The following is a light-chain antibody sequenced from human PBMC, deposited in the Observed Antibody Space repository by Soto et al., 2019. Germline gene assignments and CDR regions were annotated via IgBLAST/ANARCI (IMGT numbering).Light chain of an antibody. CDR3: AAWDDSLRGVV. J-gene: IGLJ2*01. V-gene: IGLV1-47*01. CDR2: RNN. Sequence: QAVVSQPPSASGTPGQRVTISCSGNSSNIGSNSGDWYQHLPGTAPKLLIYRNNQRPSGVPDRFSGSKSGTSVSLVSSGLRYEDEADYHCAAWDDSLRGVVFGGGTKVTVL. CDR1: SSNIGSNS.